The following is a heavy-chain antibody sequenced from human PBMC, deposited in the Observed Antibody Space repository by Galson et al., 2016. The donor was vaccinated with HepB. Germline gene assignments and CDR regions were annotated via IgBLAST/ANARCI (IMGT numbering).Heavy chain of an antibody. CDR3: AREKILSWNGYEHSAYFDY. J-gene: IGHJ4*02. CDR2: IIPIYGTA. CDR1: GDTFRRYG. Sequence: SVKVSCKASGDTFRRYGIAWVRQAPGQGLEWMGGIIPIYGTANYARRFQGRVTITADDSTSTAYMELSSLRSEDTAVYYCAREKILSWNGYEHSAYFDYWGQGTLVTVSS. D-gene: IGHD5-12*01. V-gene: IGHV1-69*13.